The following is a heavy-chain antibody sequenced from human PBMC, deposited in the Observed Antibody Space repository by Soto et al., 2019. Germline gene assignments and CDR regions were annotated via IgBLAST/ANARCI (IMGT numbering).Heavy chain of an antibody. D-gene: IGHD6-13*01. CDR2: IYWDDDT. V-gene: IGHV2-5*02. CDR3: AHSSSRWLLYYYAMDV. J-gene: IGHJ6*02. Sequence: QITLKESGPTLVKPTQTLTLTCTVSGFSLSTSGVGVGWIRQPPGKALEWLALIYWDDDTRYSPSLETRLTITKDTSKNQVVLTMTNMDPVDTATYFCAHSSSRWLLYYYAMDVWGQGTTVTVSS. CDR1: GFSLSTSGVG.